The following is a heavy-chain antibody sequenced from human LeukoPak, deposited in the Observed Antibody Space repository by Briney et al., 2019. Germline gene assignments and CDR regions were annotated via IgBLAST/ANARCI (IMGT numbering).Heavy chain of an antibody. V-gene: IGHV6-1*01. J-gene: IGHJ4*02. CDR3: ARQKTAAGTWILDY. D-gene: IGHD6-13*01. Sequence: SQTLSLTCAISGDSVSSNSAAWNWIRQSPSRGLEWLGRTYYRSKWYNDYAVSVKSRTTINPDTSKNQFSLQLNSVTPEDTAVYYCARQKTAAGTWILDYWGQGTLVTVSS. CDR1: GDSVSSNSAA. CDR2: TYYRSKWYN.